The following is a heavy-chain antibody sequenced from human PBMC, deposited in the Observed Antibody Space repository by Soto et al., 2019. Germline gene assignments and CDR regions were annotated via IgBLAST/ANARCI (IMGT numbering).Heavy chain of an antibody. CDR3: AREKHDYIWGSYRYLDY. CDR1: GFTFSSYG. Sequence: ESGGGVVQPGRSLRLSCAASGFTFSSYGMHWVRQAPGKGLEWVAVIWYDGSNKYYADSVKGRFTISRDNSKNTLYLQMNSLRAEDTAVYYCAREKHDYIWGSYRYLDYWGQGTLVTVSS. D-gene: IGHD3-16*02. V-gene: IGHV3-33*01. J-gene: IGHJ4*02. CDR2: IWYDGSNK.